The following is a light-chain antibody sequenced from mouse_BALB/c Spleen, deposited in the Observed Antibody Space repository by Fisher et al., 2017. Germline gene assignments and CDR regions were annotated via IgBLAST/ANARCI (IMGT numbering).Light chain of an antibody. CDR3: QQYSGYPST. J-gene: IGKJ2*01. Sequence: IVLTQSPAIMSASPGEKVTMTCSASSSVSYMHWYQQKSGTSPKRWIYDTSKLASGVPARFSGSGSGTSYSLTISRMEAEDAATYYCQQYSGYPSTFGGGTKLEIK. CDR1: SSVSY. V-gene: IGKV4-59*01. CDR2: DTS.